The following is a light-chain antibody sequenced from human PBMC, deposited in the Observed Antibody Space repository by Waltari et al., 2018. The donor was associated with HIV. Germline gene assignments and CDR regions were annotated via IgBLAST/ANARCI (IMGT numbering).Light chain of an antibody. J-gene: IGKJ2*01. CDR2: TAT. CDR1: QDISRH. Sequence: DIQLTQSPSFLSASVGDRVTITCRASQDISRHLVWYQQKPGKAPKLMIYTATTLRNDFPSRFRGSGSGTEFTLTISSLQPEDFASYHCQQLKSYPYTFGQGTKLEIK. CDR3: QQLKSYPYT. V-gene: IGKV1-9*01.